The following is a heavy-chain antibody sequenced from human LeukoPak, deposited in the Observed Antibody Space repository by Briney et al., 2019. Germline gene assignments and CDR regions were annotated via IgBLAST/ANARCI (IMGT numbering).Heavy chain of an antibody. D-gene: IGHD1-20*01. CDR3: ARGITADAFDI. Sequence: ASVKVSCKASGYTFTSYDMNGVRQATGQGLEWMGWMNPNSGNTGYAQKFQGRVTITRNTSISTAYMELSSLRSEDTAVYYCARGITADAFDIWGQGTMVTVSS. CDR2: MNPNSGNT. V-gene: IGHV1-8*03. CDR1: GYTFTSYD. J-gene: IGHJ3*02.